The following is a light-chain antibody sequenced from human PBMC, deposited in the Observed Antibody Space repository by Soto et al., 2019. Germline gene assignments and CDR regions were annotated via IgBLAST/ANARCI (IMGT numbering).Light chain of an antibody. J-gene: IGLJ2*01. V-gene: IGLV4-69*01. CDR1: SGHSSYA. CDR2: LSSDGSH. Sequence: QPVLTQSPSASASLGASVKLTCTLSSGHSSYAIAWHQQQPEKGPRYLMKLSSDGSHSKGDGIPDRFSGSSSGAERYLTISSIQSEDEADYYCQTWDTGARVVFGGGTKRTVL. CDR3: QTWDTGARVV.